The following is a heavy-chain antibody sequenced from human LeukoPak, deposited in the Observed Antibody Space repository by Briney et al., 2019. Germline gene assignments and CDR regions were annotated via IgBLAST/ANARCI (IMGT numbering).Heavy chain of an antibody. CDR1: GGSISSGSYY. D-gene: IGHD2-2*01. CDR3: ARDNSSTSYYYSYMDV. Sequence: SETLSLTSTVPGGSISSGSYYWSSIRQPAGKGLEWIGRIYSSGSTDYNPSLKSRVTMSVDTSKNQFSLKLSSVIAADTAVYHCARDNSSTSYYYSYMDVWGKGTTVTVSS. V-gene: IGHV4-61*02. CDR2: IYSSGST. J-gene: IGHJ6*03.